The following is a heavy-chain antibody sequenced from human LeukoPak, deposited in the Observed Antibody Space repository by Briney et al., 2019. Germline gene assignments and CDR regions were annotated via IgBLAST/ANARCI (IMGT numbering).Heavy chain of an antibody. CDR1: GFTFSNYA. CDR2: ISGSGGST. CDR3: AKDLVVVTARYFDY. J-gene: IGHJ4*02. D-gene: IGHD2-21*02. V-gene: IGHV3-23*01. Sequence: GGSLRLSCTASGFTFSNYAMSWVRQAPGKGLEWVSAISGSGGSTYYADSVKGRFTISRDNSKNTLYLQMNSLRAEDTAVYYCAKDLVVVTARYFDYWGQGTLVTVSS.